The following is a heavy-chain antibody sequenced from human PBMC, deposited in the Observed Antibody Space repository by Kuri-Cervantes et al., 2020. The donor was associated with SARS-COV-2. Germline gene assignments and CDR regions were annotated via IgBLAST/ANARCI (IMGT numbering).Heavy chain of an antibody. CDR3: AKGTRSSGYYCGLDF. Sequence: GGSLRLSCAVSGFTFSSYWMSWVRQAPGKGLEWVSTISGSGGSTYYADSVKGRFTISRDNSKNTLYLQMNSLRADDTAVYYCAKGTRSSGYYCGLDFWGQGTLVTVSS. V-gene: IGHV3-23*01. J-gene: IGHJ4*02. CDR1: GFTFSSYW. D-gene: IGHD3-22*01. CDR2: ISGSGGST.